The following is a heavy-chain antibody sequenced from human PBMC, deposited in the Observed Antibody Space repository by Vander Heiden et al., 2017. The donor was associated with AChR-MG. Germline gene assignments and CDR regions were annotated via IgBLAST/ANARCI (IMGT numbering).Heavy chain of an antibody. D-gene: IGHD4-17*01. Sequence: QGQLVQSGAEVKKPVASVKVSCQASGFTFTGYFLPWLPLAPGQGLDWMGRLNPNSGTTNFAQQFEGRVTMTSDTSITTAYMELSRLTSDDTAVYYCARVTYGDHDTLDLWGQGTMVTVSS. CDR2: LNPNSGTT. CDR1: GFTFTGYF. J-gene: IGHJ3*01. CDR3: ARVTYGDHDTLDL. V-gene: IGHV1-2*06.